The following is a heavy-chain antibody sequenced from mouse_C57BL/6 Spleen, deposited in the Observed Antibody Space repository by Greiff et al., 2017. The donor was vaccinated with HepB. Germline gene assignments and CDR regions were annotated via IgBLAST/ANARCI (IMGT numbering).Heavy chain of an antibody. CDR1: GYTFTSYW. CDR2: INPSSGYT. J-gene: IGHJ3*01. Sequence: QVQLKESGAELAKPGASVKLSCKASGYTFTSYWMHWVNQRPGQGLEWIGYINPSSGYTKYNQKFKDKATLTADKSSSTAYMQLSSLTYEDSAVYYCARYGSSYYAWFACWGQGTLVTVSA. CDR3: ARYGSSYYAWFAC. V-gene: IGHV1-7*01. D-gene: IGHD1-1*01.